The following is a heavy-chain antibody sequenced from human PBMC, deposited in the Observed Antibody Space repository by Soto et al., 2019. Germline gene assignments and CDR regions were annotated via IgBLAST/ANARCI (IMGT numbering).Heavy chain of an antibody. CDR2: INQDGSEK. D-gene: IGHD3-22*01. J-gene: IGHJ2*01. CDR1: GFTLSNYW. V-gene: IGHV3-7*05. CDR3: AMTPRRETSGYRHFDL. Sequence: EVQLVESGGGLVQPGGSLRLSCAASGFTLSNYWMAWVRQAPGKGLEWVANINQDGSEKHYVDSAKRRFTISTDNARSSLYLQMNSLSDEHTAVFYCAMTPRRETSGYRHFDLWGRGTRVAVSS.